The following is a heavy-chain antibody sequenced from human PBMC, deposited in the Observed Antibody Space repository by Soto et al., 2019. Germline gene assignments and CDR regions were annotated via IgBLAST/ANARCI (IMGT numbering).Heavy chain of an antibody. CDR2: IYTSGST. J-gene: IGHJ4*02. CDR3: AIGDYYYDSSGYSPHFDY. CDR1: GGSISSYY. D-gene: IGHD3-22*01. Sequence: SLTCTVSGGSISSYYWSWIRQPAGKGLEWIGRIYTSGSTNYNPSLESRVTMSVDTSKNQFSLKLSSVTAADTAVYYCAIGDYYYDSSGYSPHFDYWGQGTLVTVSS. V-gene: IGHV4-4*07.